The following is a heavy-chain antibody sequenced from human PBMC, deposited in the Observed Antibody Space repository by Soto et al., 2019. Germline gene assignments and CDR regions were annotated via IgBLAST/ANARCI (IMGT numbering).Heavy chain of an antibody. V-gene: IGHV4-38-2*02. CDR3: AIDPVNFDY. CDR2: IYHSGST. Sequence: SETLSLTCAVSGYSISSGYYWGWIRQPPGKGLEWIGSIYHSGSTYYNPSLKSRVTISVDTSKNQFSLKLSSVTAADTAVYYCAIDPVNFDYWGQGTLVTVSS. CDR1: GYSISSGYY. J-gene: IGHJ4*02.